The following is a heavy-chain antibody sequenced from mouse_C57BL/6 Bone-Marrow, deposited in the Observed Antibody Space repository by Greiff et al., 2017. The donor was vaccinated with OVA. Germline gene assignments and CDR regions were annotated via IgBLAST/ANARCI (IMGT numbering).Heavy chain of an antibody. J-gene: IGHJ3*01. CDR1: GFNIKDYY. V-gene: IGHV14-4*01. CDR2: IDPENGDT. CDR3: TTKDDGYYGWFAY. Sequence: EVQLQQSGAALVRPGASVKLSCTASGFNIKDYYMHWVKQRPEQGLEWIGWIDPENGDTEYASKFQGKSTITADTSSNTDYLQLSSLTSEDTAVYYCTTKDDGYYGWFAYWGQGTLVTVSA. D-gene: IGHD2-3*01.